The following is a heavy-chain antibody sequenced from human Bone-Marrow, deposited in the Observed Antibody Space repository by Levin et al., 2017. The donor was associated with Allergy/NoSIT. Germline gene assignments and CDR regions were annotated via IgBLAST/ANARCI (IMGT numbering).Heavy chain of an antibody. J-gene: IGHJ3*02. D-gene: IGHD1-1*01. CDR1: RFTLSTYW. Sequence: GGSLRLSCTSSRFTLSTYWMAWVRQPPGKGLEWVANINQDASQTYYVDSVKGRFSVSRDNSENSLFLHINSLRAEDTAVYYCARLGTWNDGLASFDMWGQGTMVSVSS. V-gene: IGHV3-7*01. CDR2: INQDASQT. CDR3: ARLGTWNDGLASFDM.